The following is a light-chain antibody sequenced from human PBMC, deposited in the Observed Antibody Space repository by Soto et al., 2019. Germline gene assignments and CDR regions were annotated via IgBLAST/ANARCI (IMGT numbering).Light chain of an antibody. CDR1: QSVSSNY. Sequence: EIVLTQSPCTLSLSPGERATLSCRASQSVSSNYLAWYQQRVGQAPRLLIYGASSRATGIPDRFSGSGSGTDFTLTISRLEPEDFAMYYCQQYGSSPRTFGQGTKVDI. V-gene: IGKV3-20*01. CDR2: GAS. CDR3: QQYGSSPRT. J-gene: IGKJ1*01.